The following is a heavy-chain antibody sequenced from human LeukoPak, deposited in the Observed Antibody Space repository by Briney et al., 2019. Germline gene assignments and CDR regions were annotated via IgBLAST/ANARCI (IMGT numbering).Heavy chain of an antibody. V-gene: IGHV1-18*01. CDR3: ARAPTGRAIFGVVIYYMDV. CDR1: GYTFTSYG. Sequence: GASVKVSCKASGYTFTSYGISWVRQAPGQGLEWMGWLNTYNDNAEYAQKFQGRVTMNTETYTSTAYMELRSLRSDDTAVYYCARAPTGRAIFGVVIYYMDVWGKGTTVTVSS. J-gene: IGHJ6*03. CDR2: LNTYNDNA. D-gene: IGHD3-3*01.